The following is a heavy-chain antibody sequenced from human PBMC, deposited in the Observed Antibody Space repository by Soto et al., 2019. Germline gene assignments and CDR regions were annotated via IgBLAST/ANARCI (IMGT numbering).Heavy chain of an antibody. J-gene: IGHJ4*02. Sequence: PSPTLSLTCVISGDNVSGKRAAWNWIRQSPSGGLEWLGRIYYRSRWYYEYAVTVESRITINPDTSKNQFSLQLNSVTPDDTAIYYCPRAQPPVGASYKFDFWGPGVLVTGSS. D-gene: IGHD1-26*01. CDR3: PRAQPPVGASYKFDF. V-gene: IGHV6-1*01. CDR2: IYYRSRWYY. CDR1: GDNVSGKRAA.